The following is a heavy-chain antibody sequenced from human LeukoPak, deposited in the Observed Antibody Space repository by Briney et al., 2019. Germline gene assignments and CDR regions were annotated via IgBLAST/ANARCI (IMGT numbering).Heavy chain of an antibody. J-gene: IGHJ5*01. CDR3: ASFGGAGYCGGNCYRWFDS. D-gene: IGHD2-21*02. CDR1: GFTFSTYA. Sequence: GGSLRLSCAVSGFTFSTYAMSWVRQTPGKGLEWDSSISGSADSTYYVDSVKGRFTISRDNSKNTLYLQMNRLRAEDTAVYYCASFGGAGYCGGNCYRWFDSWGQGTLVTVSS. CDR2: ISGSADST. V-gene: IGHV3-23*01.